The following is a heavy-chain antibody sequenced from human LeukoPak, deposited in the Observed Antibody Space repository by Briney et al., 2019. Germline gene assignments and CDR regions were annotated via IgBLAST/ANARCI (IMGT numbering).Heavy chain of an antibody. Sequence: SETLSLTCTVSGGSTSSYYWSWIRQPAGKGLEWIGRIYTSGSTNYNPSLKSRVTMSVDTSKNQFSLKLSSVTAADTAVYYCASGTTKTTPPLYWGQGTLVTVSS. CDR2: IYTSGST. CDR3: ASGTTKTTPPLY. CDR1: GGSTSSYY. D-gene: IGHD4-17*01. J-gene: IGHJ4*02. V-gene: IGHV4-4*07.